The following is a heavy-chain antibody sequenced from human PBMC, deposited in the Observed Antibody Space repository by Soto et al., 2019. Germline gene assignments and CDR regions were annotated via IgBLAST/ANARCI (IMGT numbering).Heavy chain of an antibody. Sequence: ASVKVSCKASGGTFSSYAISWVRQAPGQGLEWMGGIIPIFGTANYAQKFQGRVTITADESTSTAYMELSSLRSEDTAVYYCARLGVIRSNYYYGMDVWGQGTTVTVSS. J-gene: IGHJ6*02. CDR2: IIPIFGTA. CDR3: ARLGVIRSNYYYGMDV. D-gene: IGHD3-22*01. V-gene: IGHV1-69*13. CDR1: GGTFSSYA.